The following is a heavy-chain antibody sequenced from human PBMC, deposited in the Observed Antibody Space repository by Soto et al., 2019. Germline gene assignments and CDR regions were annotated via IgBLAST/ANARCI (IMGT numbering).Heavy chain of an antibody. CDR3: AKAGSTPGGGYFDY. D-gene: IGHD2-15*01. V-gene: IGHV1-69*13. CDR2: IIPIFGTA. Sequence: SVKLSCKGAGESFSIYAISWGLQAPGQGLEWMGGIIPIFGTANYAQKFQGRVTITADESTSTAYMELSSLRSEDTAVYYCAKAGSTPGGGYFDYWGQGPLVTVSS. CDR1: GESFSIYA. J-gene: IGHJ4*02.